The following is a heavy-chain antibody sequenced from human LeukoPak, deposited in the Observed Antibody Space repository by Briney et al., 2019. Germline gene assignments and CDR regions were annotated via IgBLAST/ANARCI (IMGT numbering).Heavy chain of an antibody. D-gene: IGHD2/OR15-2a*01. V-gene: IGHV1-69*13. Sequence: SVKVSCKASGGTFSSYAISWVRQAPGQGLEWMGGIIPIFGTANYAQKFQGRVTITADESTSTAYMELSSLRSEDTAVCYCARADPHSMPFNYWGQGTLVTVSS. CDR1: GGTFSSYA. CDR3: ARADPHSMPFNY. CDR2: IIPIFGTA. J-gene: IGHJ4*02.